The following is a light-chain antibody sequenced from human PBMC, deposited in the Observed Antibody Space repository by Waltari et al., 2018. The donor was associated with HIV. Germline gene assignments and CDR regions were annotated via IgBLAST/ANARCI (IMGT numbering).Light chain of an antibody. Sequence: QSALTQPASVSGSPGQSITISCTGTSSDVGSYNLVSWYQQHPGKAPKLMIYEVSKRPSGVSTRFSGSKSGNTASLTISWLQAEDEADYYCCSYAGSSTWVFGGGTKLTVL. CDR3: CSYAGSSTWV. CDR2: EVS. V-gene: IGLV2-23*02. J-gene: IGLJ3*02. CDR1: SSDVGSYNL.